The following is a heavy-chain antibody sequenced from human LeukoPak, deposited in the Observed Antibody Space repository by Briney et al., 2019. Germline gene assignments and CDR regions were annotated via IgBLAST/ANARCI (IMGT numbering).Heavy chain of an antibody. V-gene: IGHV1-69*05. CDR2: IIPIFGTA. CDR3: ARDPIYGDHGGWFDP. CDR1: GGTFSSYA. Sequence: SVKVSCKASGGTFSSYAISWVRQAPGQGLEWMGGIIPIFGTANYAQKFQGRVTITTDESTSTAHMELSSLRSEDTAVYYCARDPIYGDHGGWFDPWGQGTLVTVSS. D-gene: IGHD4-17*01. J-gene: IGHJ5*02.